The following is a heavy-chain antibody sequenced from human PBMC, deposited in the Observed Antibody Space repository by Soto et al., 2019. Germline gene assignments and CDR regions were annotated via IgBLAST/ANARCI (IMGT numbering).Heavy chain of an antibody. Sequence: PWGSLRLSCSASVFTFSSYSMNWCRQAPGKGLEWVSSISSSSSYIYYADSVKGRFTISRDNAKNSLYLQMNSLRAEDTAVYYCARDPTRIAARLDGLGWFDPWGQGTLVTVSS. CDR2: ISSSSSYI. J-gene: IGHJ5*02. V-gene: IGHV3-21*01. D-gene: IGHD6-6*01. CDR1: VFTFSSYS. CDR3: ARDPTRIAARLDGLGWFDP.